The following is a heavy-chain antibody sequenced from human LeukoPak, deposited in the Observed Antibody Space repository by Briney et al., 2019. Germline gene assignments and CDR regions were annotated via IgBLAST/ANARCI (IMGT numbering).Heavy chain of an antibody. CDR3: AREGSSWYKY. CDR2: IIPIFGTA. D-gene: IGHD6-13*01. CDR1: GGTFSSYA. Sequence: SVKVSCKASGGTFSSYAISWVRQAPGQGLEWMGGIIPIFGTANYAQRFQGRVTITADESTSIGYVELSSLRSEDTAVYYGAREGSSWYKYWGQGTLVTVSS. V-gene: IGHV1-69*13. J-gene: IGHJ4*02.